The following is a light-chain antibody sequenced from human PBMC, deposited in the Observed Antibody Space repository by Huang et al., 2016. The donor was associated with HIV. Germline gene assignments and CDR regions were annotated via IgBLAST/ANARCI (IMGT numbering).Light chain of an antibody. J-gene: IGKJ1*01. V-gene: IGKV3-11*01. CDR1: QSVNSF. CDR2: DTY. Sequence: EIVLTQSPATLSLSPGERATLSCRASQSVNSFLAWYQQRPGQAPRLLIYDTYNRASGIPARFIGSGSGTDFTLTIFGLEPEDVAVYYCQQRSSWPSFGQGTRVEIK. CDR3: QQRSSWPS.